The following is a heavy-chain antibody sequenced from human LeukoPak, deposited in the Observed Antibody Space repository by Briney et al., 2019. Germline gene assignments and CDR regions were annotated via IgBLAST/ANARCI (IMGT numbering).Heavy chain of an antibody. CDR1: GGTFSSYA. CDR3: TASTMVVTSSFDY. V-gene: IGHV1-69*05. Sequence: ASVKVSCKASGGTFSSYAISWARQAPGQGLEWMGGIIPIFGTANYAQKFQGRVTITTDESTSTAYMELSSLRSEDTAVYYCTASTMVVTSSFDYWGQGTLVTVSS. D-gene: IGHD4-23*01. J-gene: IGHJ4*02. CDR2: IIPIFGTA.